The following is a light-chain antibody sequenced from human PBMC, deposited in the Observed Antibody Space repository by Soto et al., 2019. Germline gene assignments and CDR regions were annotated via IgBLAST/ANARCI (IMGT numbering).Light chain of an antibody. CDR1: QNILTF. V-gene: IGKV1-39*01. Sequence: DLQMPQSPSSLSASVGDRVTITCRASQNILTFLNWYQQKSGKAPKLLIVAASSLETGVPSRVSGSGSGTEFSLTFTCLPPRDVETDYGQQGYRKPSTFGQGTNLESK. J-gene: IGKJ2*01. CDR3: QQGYRKPST. CDR2: AAS.